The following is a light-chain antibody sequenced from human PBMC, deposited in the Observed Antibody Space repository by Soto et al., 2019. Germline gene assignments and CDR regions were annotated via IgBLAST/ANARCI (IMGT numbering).Light chain of an antibody. Sequence: THSPVTLSLSPGERATLSCRASQSFRGLLAWYQQKPGQAPRLLIYGASTRATGIPARFSGSGPGKEFTLTISSLQSEDFAVYYCQQYNNWPQTFGQGTKVDIK. CDR3: QQYNNWPQT. CDR2: GAS. CDR1: QSFRGL. J-gene: IGKJ1*01. V-gene: IGKV3-15*01.